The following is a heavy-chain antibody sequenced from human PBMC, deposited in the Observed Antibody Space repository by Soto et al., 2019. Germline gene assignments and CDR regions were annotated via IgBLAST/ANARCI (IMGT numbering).Heavy chain of an antibody. Sequence: SETLSLTCTVSVGSINDFAYYWGWIRQAPGKGLEWIGTVYHNENTYYNPSLKSRITISADTAKNQFSLNLRSVTAADTAIYFCARRERYYGSPGWFDPWGQGTLVTVSS. J-gene: IGHJ5*02. CDR2: VYHNENT. CDR3: ARRERYYGSPGWFDP. V-gene: IGHV4-39*01. CDR1: VGSINDFAYY. D-gene: IGHD3-16*01.